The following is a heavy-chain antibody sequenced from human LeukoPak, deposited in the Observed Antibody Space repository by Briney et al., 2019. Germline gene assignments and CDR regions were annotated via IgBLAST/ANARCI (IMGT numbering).Heavy chain of an antibody. J-gene: IGHJ6*03. CDR1: GGTFSSYA. CDR2: INPNSGGT. D-gene: IGHD2-2*01. CDR3: ARDLRPHIVVVPAAPTNYMDV. V-gene: IGHV1-2*02. Sequence: ASVKVSCKASGGTFSSYAISWVRQAPGQGLEWMGWINPNSGGTNYAQKFQGRVTMTRDTSISTAYMELSRLRSDDTAVYYCARDLRPHIVVVPAAPTNYMDVWGKGTTVTVSS.